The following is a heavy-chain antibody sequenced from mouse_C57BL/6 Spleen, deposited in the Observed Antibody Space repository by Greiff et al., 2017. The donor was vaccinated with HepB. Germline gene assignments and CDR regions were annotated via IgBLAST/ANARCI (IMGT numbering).Heavy chain of an antibody. CDR3: APRCPYAMDY. CDR2: INPSTGGT. CDR1: GYSFTGYY. J-gene: IGHJ4*01. Sequence: VQLQQSGPELVKPGASVKISCKASGYSFTGYYMNWVKQSPEKSLEWIGEINPSTGGTTYNQKFKAKATLTVDKSSSTAYMQLKSLTSEDSAVYYCAPRCPYAMDYWGQGTSVTVSS. V-gene: IGHV1-42*01.